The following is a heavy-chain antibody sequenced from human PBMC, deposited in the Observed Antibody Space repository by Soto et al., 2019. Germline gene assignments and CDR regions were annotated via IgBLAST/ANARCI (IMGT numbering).Heavy chain of an antibody. V-gene: IGHV4-30-4*01. J-gene: IGHJ5*02. CDR1: GGSISSADYY. CDR3: ARAISCRSASCSNWFDP. D-gene: IGHD2-2*01. CDR2: IYYSGST. Sequence: SETLSLTCTVSGGSISSADYYWSWIRQPPGKGLEWIGYIYYSGSTYYNPSLKSRVAISMDTSKNQFSLKLSSVTAADTALYFCARAISCRSASCSNWFDPWGQGTPVTVSS.